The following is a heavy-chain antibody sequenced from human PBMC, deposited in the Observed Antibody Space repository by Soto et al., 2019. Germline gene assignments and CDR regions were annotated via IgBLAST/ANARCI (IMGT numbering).Heavy chain of an antibody. CDR2: IDPHDSYT. V-gene: IGHV5-10-1*01. CDR3: ARLFYCTNAGCYILDY. D-gene: IGHD2-2*02. J-gene: IGHJ4*02. CDR1: GYDFTDYW. Sequence: LGESLKISCEVSGYDFTDYWISWVRQMPGKGLEWVGRIDPHDSYTDYSPSFQGHVTISADKSTRTAYLQWNNLQASDTAIYYCARLFYCTNAGCYILDYWGQGTQVTVSS.